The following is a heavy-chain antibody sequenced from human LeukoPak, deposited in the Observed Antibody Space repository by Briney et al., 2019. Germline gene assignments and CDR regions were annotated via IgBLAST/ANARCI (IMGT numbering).Heavy chain of an antibody. V-gene: IGHV3-23*01. D-gene: IGHD6-19*01. Sequence: GGSLRLSCAASGFTFSAYAMHWVRQAPGKGLEWVSGIFGSGGSTHYADSVKGRFTISRDNSKNTVYLQMNSLRAVDTAVYYCAKTTTGYSSGRFPGWPVDYWGQGTLVTVSS. CDR2: IFGSGGST. CDR1: GFTFSAYA. CDR3: AKTTTGYSSGRFPGWPVDY. J-gene: IGHJ4*02.